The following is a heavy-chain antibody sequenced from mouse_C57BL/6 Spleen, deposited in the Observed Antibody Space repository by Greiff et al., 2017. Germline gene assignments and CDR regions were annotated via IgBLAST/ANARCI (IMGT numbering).Heavy chain of an antibody. V-gene: IGHV1-82*01. CDR3: ARVYYGSSLYYFDY. CDR2: LYPGDGDT. D-gene: IGHD1-1*01. Sequence: QVQLQQSGPELVKPGASVKISCKASGYAFSSSWMNWLKQRPGKGLEWIGRLYPGDGDTNYNGKFKGKATLTADKSSSTAYMQLSSLTSEDSAVYFCARVYYGSSLYYFDYWGQGTTLTVSS. J-gene: IGHJ2*01. CDR1: GYAFSSSW.